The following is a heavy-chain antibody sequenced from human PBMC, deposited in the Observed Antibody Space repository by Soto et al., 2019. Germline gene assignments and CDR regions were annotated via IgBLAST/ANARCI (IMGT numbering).Heavy chain of an antibody. CDR2: IIPIFGTA. Sequence: QVQLVQSGAEVKKPGSSVKVSCKSSGGTFSSYAISWVRQAPGQGLEWMGGIIPIFGTANYAQKFQGRVTSTADEATSRVDMKVSSLRSENTAVNYCARVPGSGYYYYPFAYWGQGTVFTVS. D-gene: IGHD3-22*01. CDR1: GGTFSSYA. CDR3: ARVPGSGYYYYPFAY. J-gene: IGHJ4*02. V-gene: IGHV1-69*12.